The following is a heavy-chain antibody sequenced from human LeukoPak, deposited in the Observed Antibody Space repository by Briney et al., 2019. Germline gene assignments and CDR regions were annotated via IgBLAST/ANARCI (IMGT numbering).Heavy chain of an antibody. J-gene: IGHJ4*02. D-gene: IGHD4-11*01. CDR3: ARDSGGYSNYPNGYYFDY. Sequence: SGTLSLTCTVSGGSISSYYWSWIRQPPGKGLEWIGYIYYSGSTNYNPSLKSRVTMSVDTSKNQFSLKLSSVTAADTAVYYCARDSGGYSNYPNGYYFDYWGQGTLVTVSS. CDR2: IYYSGST. V-gene: IGHV4-59*01. CDR1: GGSISSYY.